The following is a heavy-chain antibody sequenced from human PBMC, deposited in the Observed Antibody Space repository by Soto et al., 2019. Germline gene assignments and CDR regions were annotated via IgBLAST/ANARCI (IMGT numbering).Heavy chain of an antibody. CDR2: ISYDGGNK. D-gene: IGHD3-22*01. Sequence: QVQLVESGGGVVQPGRSLRLCCAASGFTFSSYGMHWVRQAPGKGLEWVAVISYDGGNKYYADSVKGRFTISRDNSKNTLYLQMNSLRAEDTAVYWCARDGYYDSSGYYGPDNAFDIWGQGTVVTVSS. CDR1: GFTFSSYG. J-gene: IGHJ3*02. V-gene: IGHV3-30*03. CDR3: ARDGYYDSSGYYGPDNAFDI.